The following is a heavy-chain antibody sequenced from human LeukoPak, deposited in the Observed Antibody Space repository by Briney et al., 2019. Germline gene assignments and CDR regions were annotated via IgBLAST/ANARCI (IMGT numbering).Heavy chain of an antibody. Sequence: ETLSLTCAVYGGSFSGYYWSWIRQPPGKGLEWIGEINHSGSTNYNPSLKSRVTISVDTSKNQFSLKLSSVTAADTAVYYCARGSDYWGQGTLVTVSS. V-gene: IGHV4-34*01. CDR1: GGSFSGYY. CDR3: ARGSDY. CDR2: INHSGST. J-gene: IGHJ4*02.